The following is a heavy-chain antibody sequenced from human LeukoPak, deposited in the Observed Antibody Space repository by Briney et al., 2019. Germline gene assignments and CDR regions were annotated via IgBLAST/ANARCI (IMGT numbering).Heavy chain of an antibody. Sequence: SETLSLTCAVYGGSLSDFYWSWNRQPPGKGLEWIGEMNDFGSTNYNPSLKSRVALSLDTSKNQFSLRLSSVTAADTAVYFCARGASCGGDCYWEDYYFYGMDVWGQGTTVTVSS. CDR3: ARGASCGGDCYWEDYYFYGMDV. CDR2: MNDFGST. J-gene: IGHJ6*02. CDR1: GGSLSDFY. V-gene: IGHV4-34*01. D-gene: IGHD2-21*02.